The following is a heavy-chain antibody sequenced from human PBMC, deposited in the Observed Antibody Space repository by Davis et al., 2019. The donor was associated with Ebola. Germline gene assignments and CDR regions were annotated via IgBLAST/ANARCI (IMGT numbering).Heavy chain of an antibody. D-gene: IGHD3-22*01. CDR2: INHSGST. CDR1: GGSFSGYY. J-gene: IGHJ4*02. Sequence: MPSETLLTCAVYGGSFSGYYWSWIRQPPGKGLEWIGEINHSGSTNYNPSLKSRVTISVDTSKNQFSLKLSSVTAADTAVYYCARARDSSGYYSNFDYWGQETLVTVSS. V-gene: IGHV4-34*01. CDR3: ARARDSSGYYSNFDY.